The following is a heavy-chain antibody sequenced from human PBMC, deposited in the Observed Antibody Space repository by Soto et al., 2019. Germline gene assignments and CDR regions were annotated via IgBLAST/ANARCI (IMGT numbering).Heavy chain of an antibody. Sequence: LRLSCTASGFTFVDYAMSWFRQSPGKGLEWVGFIRSKAYVWTTEYAASVKGRFTISRDDSKSIAYLQMNSLKTEDTAVYYCTRVGKTTIFGVVDVWGQGTTVTVSS. CDR3: TRVGKTTIFGVVDV. D-gene: IGHD3-3*01. CDR2: IRSKAYVWTT. J-gene: IGHJ6*02. V-gene: IGHV3-49*03. CDR1: GFTFVDYA.